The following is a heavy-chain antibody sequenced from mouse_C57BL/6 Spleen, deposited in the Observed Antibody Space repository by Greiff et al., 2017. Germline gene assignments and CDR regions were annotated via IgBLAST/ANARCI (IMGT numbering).Heavy chain of an antibody. CDR1: GYTFTDYN. CDR3: ARKGRRYAMDY. V-gene: IGHV1-18*01. CDR2: INPNNGGT. Sequence: VQLKQSGPELVKPGASVKIPCKASGYTFTDYNMDWVKQSHGKSLEWIGDINPNNGGTIYNQKFKGKATLTVDKSSSTACMELRSLTSEDTAVYYCARKGRRYAMDYWGQGTSVTVSS. D-gene: IGHD1-2*01. J-gene: IGHJ4*01.